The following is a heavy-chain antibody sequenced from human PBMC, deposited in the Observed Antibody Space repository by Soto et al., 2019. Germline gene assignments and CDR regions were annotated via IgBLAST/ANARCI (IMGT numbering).Heavy chain of an antibody. V-gene: IGHV4-34*01. CDR1: GGAFIDYS. Sequence: QVHLQQWGAGLLKPSETLSLTCAVYGGAFIDYSWSWIRQPPGKGLEWIGEITHSGSTNYNPSLKSRIAMSIDTLKKQFSLQLSSVTAADTAVYYCARAPFYEFWSGYYREKYFDYWGRGSLVTVSS. CDR2: ITHSGST. CDR3: ARAPFYEFWSGYYREKYFDY. J-gene: IGHJ4*02. D-gene: IGHD3-3*01.